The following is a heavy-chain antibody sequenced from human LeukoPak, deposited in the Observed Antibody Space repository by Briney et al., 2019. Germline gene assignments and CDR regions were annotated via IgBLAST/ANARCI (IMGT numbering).Heavy chain of an antibody. D-gene: IGHD3-22*01. CDR1: GFPFNTYA. CDR3: ARPISVVVTWDAFDI. J-gene: IGHJ3*02. CDR2: ISSNGDNT. V-gene: IGHV3-64*04. Sequence: GGSLRLSCSASGFPFNTYAIHWVRQAPGKGLEYVAGISSNGDNTDFADSAKGRFTISRDNSKNTLYLQMNSLRAEDTAVYYCARPISVVVTWDAFDIWGQGTMVTVSS.